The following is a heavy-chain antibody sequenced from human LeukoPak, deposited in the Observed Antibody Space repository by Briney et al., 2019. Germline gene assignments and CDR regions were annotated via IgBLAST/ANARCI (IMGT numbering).Heavy chain of an antibody. CDR1: GFTLSSYE. D-gene: IGHD2-2*01. CDR2: ISSNGSTI. J-gene: IGHJ4*02. V-gene: IGHV3-48*03. Sequence: SLRLSSAASGFTLSSYEMNWARQAPANGLQSTSYISSNGSTIYYADSLKGRFTISTDHAKHSLYLQMNSLRAEDTAVYYCARLSDCSSTSCYGDGDYWGQGTLVTVSS. CDR3: ARLSDCSSTSCYGDGDY.